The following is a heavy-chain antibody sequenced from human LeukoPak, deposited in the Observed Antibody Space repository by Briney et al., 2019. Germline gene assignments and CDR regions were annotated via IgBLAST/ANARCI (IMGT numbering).Heavy chain of an antibody. CDR3: AKTKGYSYGYYFGY. Sequence: GRSLRLSCAASGFTFSSYAMHWVRQSLGKGLEWVAVMSYDGFNKYYADSVKGRFTISRDNSKNTLYLQMNSLRAEDTAVYYCAKTKGYSYGYYFGYWGQGTLVTVSS. CDR1: GFTFSSYA. V-gene: IGHV3-30*18. D-gene: IGHD5-18*01. J-gene: IGHJ4*02. CDR2: MSYDGFNK.